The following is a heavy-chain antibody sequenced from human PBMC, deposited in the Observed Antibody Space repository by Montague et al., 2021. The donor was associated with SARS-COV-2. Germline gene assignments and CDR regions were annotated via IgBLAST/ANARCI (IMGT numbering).Heavy chain of an antibody. CDR2: IDWDDDK. Sequence: PALVKPTQTLTLTCTSSGFSLSTSGMCVSWIRQPPGKALEWLALIDWDDDKYYSTSLKTRLTISKDTSKNQVVLTMTNMDPVDTATYYCARTRYFGILYYYGMDVWGQGTTVTVSS. CDR3: ARTRYFGILYYYGMDV. CDR1: GFSLSTSGMC. J-gene: IGHJ6*02. D-gene: IGHD3-9*01. V-gene: IGHV2-70*01.